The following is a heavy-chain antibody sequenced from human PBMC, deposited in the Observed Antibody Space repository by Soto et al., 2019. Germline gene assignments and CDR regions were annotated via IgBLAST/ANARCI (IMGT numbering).Heavy chain of an antibody. CDR2: ISGSGGST. J-gene: IGHJ4*02. CDR3: AKVKTSGWYYFAF. D-gene: IGHD6-19*01. Sequence: EVQILESGGGLVQPGGSLRLSCAASGFTFDSCAMSWVRQAPGKGLVWILGISGSGGSTYYADSVKGRFTISRDNSKNTVYMQINSLRADDTAVYYCAKVKTSGWYYFAFWGQGTLVTVSS. CDR1: GFTFDSCA. V-gene: IGHV3-23*01.